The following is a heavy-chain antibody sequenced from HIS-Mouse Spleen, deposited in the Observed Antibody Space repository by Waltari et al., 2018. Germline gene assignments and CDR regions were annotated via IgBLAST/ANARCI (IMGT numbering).Heavy chain of an antibody. CDR2: ISYDGSNK. Sequence: QVQLVESGGGVVQPGRSLRLSCAASGFTFSSYGMHWVRQAPGKGLEWVAVISYDGSNKYYADSVKGRFSISRDNSKNTLYLQMNSLRAEDTAVYYCAKASSGWLDYWGQGTLVTVSS. J-gene: IGHJ4*02. CDR1: GFTFSSYG. D-gene: IGHD6-19*01. CDR3: AKASSGWLDY. V-gene: IGHV3-30*18.